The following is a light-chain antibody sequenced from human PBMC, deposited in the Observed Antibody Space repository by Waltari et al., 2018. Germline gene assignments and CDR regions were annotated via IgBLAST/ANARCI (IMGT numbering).Light chain of an antibody. CDR1: DSTFGLNV. J-gene: IGLJ3*02. V-gene: IGLV1-44*01. CDR2: RNE. CDR3: AAWDDSLDGGV. Sequence: QSVLTQTPSASATPGQSVIISCFGSDSTFGLNVCNWYQQVPGTAPKLLIYRNEQRPSGVPVGFSVSKSGTSASLAISGLQSEDEAHYYCAAWDDSLDGGVFGGGTKVTV.